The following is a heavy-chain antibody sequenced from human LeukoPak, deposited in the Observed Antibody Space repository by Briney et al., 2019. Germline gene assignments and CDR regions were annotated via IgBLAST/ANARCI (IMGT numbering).Heavy chain of an antibody. Sequence: SETLSLTCTVSGGSISSYYWSWIRQPAGKGLEWIGRIYTSGTTNYNPSLKSRVTMSVDTSKNQFSLKLSSVTAADTAVYYCARLYNWSYGSLSYFDYWGQGTLVTVSS. D-gene: IGHD1-7*01. CDR1: GGSISSYY. CDR2: IYTSGTT. J-gene: IGHJ4*02. CDR3: ARLYNWSYGSLSYFDY. V-gene: IGHV4-4*07.